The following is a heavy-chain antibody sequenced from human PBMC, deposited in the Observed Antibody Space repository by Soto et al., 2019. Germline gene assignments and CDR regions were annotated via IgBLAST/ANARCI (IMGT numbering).Heavy chain of an antibody. D-gene: IGHD5-18*01. CDR3: ARGSPAPYSYGYGLFDY. J-gene: IGHJ4*02. V-gene: IGHV1-69*01. CDR2: IIPIFGTA. Sequence: QVQLVQSGAEVKKPGSSVKVSCKASGGTFSSYAISWVRQAPGQGLEWMGGIIPIFGTANYAQKFQGRVTITADESTSTAYMELSSLSSEDTAVYYCARGSPAPYSYGYGLFDYWGQGTLVTVSS. CDR1: GGTFSSYA.